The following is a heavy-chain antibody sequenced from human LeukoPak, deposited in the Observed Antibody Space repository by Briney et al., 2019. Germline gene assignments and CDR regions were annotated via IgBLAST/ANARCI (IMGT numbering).Heavy chain of an antibody. J-gene: IGHJ4*02. V-gene: IGHV3-23*01. Sequence: GGSLRLSCAVSGSTFGSDAMNWVRQAPGKGLEWVSVISASGGTTYYADSAKGRFTISRDNSKNTLYLQMNSLRAEDTAVYYCAKDYSTYGDCWGQGTLVTVSS. CDR2: ISASGGTT. CDR3: AKDYSTYGDC. D-gene: IGHD2-15*01. CDR1: GSTFGSDA.